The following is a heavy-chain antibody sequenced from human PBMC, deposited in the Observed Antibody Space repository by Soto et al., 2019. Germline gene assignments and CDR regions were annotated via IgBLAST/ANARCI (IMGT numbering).Heavy chain of an antibody. J-gene: IGHJ4*02. CDR3: ARATPQSPHYDY. Sequence: DVQLVESGGGLIQPGKSLRLSCAASGFNVGSNVMAWVRQAPGKGLEWVSHIYRDGTTYYADFGQGRFTISRDRSKNTLDLQMHSLRGDDTDFYYCARATPQSPHYDYWGQGTLVTVSS. V-gene: IGHV3-53*01. CDR1: GFNVGSNV. D-gene: IGHD4-4*01. CDR2: IYRDGTT.